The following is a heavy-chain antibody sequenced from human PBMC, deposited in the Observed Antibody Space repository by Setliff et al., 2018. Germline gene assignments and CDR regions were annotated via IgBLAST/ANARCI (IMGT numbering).Heavy chain of an antibody. Sequence: GASVKVSCKASGYTLSHYYMHWVRQAPGQGLEWMGWINPNSGGTNYAQKFQGRVTMTRDTSISTGSMELSRLRSDDTAVYFCARSTNYGMRFWFDNWGQGALVTVSS. D-gene: IGHD1-7*01. V-gene: IGHV1-2*02. CDR1: GYTLSHYY. J-gene: IGHJ4*02. CDR3: ARSTNYGMRFWFDN. CDR2: INPNSGGT.